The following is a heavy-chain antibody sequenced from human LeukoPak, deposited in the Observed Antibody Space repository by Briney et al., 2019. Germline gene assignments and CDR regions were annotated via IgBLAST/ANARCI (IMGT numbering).Heavy chain of an antibody. V-gene: IGHV1-2*02. J-gene: IGHJ4*02. CDR1: GFNFTGNF. CDR3: ARSLVN. D-gene: IGHD6-6*01. CDR2: INSNSGVT. Sequence: ASVKVSCKASGFNFTGNFMHWVRQAPGQGLEWMGWINSNSGVTKYAQRFQGRITMTRDTSIRTGYMELRSLISDDTAMYYCARSLVNWGRGTLVTVSS.